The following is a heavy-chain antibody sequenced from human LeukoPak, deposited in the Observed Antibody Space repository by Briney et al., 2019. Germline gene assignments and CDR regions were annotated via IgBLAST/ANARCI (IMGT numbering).Heavy chain of an antibody. Sequence: GGSLRLSCAASGFTFSSYSMDLGRQAPGKGLEWVSSISSSSSYIYYADSVKGRFTISRDKATNSLYLQMNSLRAEDTAVYYCAREEAVAASFDYWGQGTLVTVSS. V-gene: IGHV3-21*01. D-gene: IGHD6-19*01. CDR1: GFTFSSYS. CDR2: ISSSSSYI. J-gene: IGHJ4*02. CDR3: AREEAVAASFDY.